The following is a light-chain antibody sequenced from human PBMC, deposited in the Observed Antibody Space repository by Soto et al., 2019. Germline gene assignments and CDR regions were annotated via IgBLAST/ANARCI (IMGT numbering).Light chain of an antibody. CDR3: QQYGSSPIT. Sequence: EIVMTQSPATLSVSPGERATLSCRASQSISTLLAWYQQKPGQAPRLLMYGASTRATGFPDRFSGSGSGTEFTLTISSLHSEDFAVYYCQQYGSSPITFGQGTRLEI. V-gene: IGKV3-15*01. J-gene: IGKJ5*01. CDR2: GAS. CDR1: QSISTL.